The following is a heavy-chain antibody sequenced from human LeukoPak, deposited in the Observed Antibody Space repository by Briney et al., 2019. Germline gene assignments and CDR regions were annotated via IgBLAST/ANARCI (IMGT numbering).Heavy chain of an antibody. Sequence: ASVKVSCKASGYAFTSYGISWVRQAPGQGLEWMGWINPNSGDTNYAQKFQDRVTMTSDTSISTAYMELRRLRSDETAVYYCAREGRITMVRRVIGGPDWFDTWGQGTLVTVSS. J-gene: IGHJ5*02. CDR1: GYAFTSYG. V-gene: IGHV1-2*02. CDR2: INPNSGDT. CDR3: AREGRITMVRRVIGGPDWFDT. D-gene: IGHD3-10*01.